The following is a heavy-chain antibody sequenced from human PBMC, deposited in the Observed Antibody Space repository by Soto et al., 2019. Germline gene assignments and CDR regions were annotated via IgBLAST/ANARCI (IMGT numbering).Heavy chain of an antibody. CDR1: GYTFTSYY. J-gene: IGHJ4*02. D-gene: IGHD3-10*01. Sequence: GASVKVSCRASGYTFTSYYMHWVRQAPGQGLEWMGIIDPSGGSTSYAQKFQGRVTMTRDTSTSTVYMELSSLRSEDTAVYYCARDSALYYYGSGSNVYYWGQGTLVTVSS. V-gene: IGHV1-46*01. CDR2: IDPSGGST. CDR3: ARDSALYYYGSGSNVYY.